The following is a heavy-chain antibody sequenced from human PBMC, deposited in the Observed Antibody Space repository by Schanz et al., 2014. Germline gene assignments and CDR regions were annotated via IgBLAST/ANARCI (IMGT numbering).Heavy chain of an antibody. D-gene: IGHD1-1*01. J-gene: IGHJ4*02. Sequence: DVHLLESGGGLVQPGGSLRLSCAASEFTFSTDAMSWVRQAPGKGLEWVSYISGSSRTIYYADSVKGRFTISRDNAKNSLYLEMNSLRAEDTALYYCARDRRNADLDYWGQGTLVTVSS. CDR2: ISGSSRTI. CDR3: ARDRRNADLDY. CDR1: EFTFSTDA. V-gene: IGHV3-48*01.